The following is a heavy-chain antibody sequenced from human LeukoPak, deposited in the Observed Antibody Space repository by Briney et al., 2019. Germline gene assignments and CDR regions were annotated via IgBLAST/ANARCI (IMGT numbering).Heavy chain of an antibody. CDR2: ISNSSTYI. Sequence: GGSLRLSCAASGFTFSDYTMNWVRQAPGKGLEWVSSISNSSTYIYYADSVEGRFTISRDNAKNSLYLQMNSLRAEDTAVYYCARANSGYYDFWSGYSLLDYMDVWGKGTTVTVSS. CDR1: GFTFSDYT. CDR3: ARANSGYYDFWSGYSLLDYMDV. J-gene: IGHJ6*03. V-gene: IGHV3-21*01. D-gene: IGHD3-3*01.